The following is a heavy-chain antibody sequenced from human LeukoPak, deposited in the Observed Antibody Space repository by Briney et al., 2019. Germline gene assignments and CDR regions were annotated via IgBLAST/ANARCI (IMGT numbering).Heavy chain of an antibody. V-gene: IGHV4-34*01. CDR1: GGSFSGYY. D-gene: IGHD3-16*02. CDR3: ARSASYYDYVWGSYRPNWFDP. Sequence: PSATLSPTCAVYGGSFSGYYWSWIRQPPAKGLEWIGEIYHVVSTNYNLSLKSLVTISVDTSNNQFSLKLSSVTAADTAVYYCARSASYYDYVWGSYRPNWFDPWGQGTLVTVSS. J-gene: IGHJ5*02. CDR2: IYHVVST.